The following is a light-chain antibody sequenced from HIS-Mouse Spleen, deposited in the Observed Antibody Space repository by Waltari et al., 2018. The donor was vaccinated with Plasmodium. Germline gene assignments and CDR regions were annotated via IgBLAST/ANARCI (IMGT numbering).Light chain of an antibody. CDR2: EDR. Sequence: SYELTQPPSVSVSPGQTARITCSGDALPKKYAYWYQQKSGQAPVLGISEDRKRPSGIPVRFSGSSSGTMATLTISGAQVEDEADYYCYSTDSSGNHSRVFGGGTKLTVL. J-gene: IGLJ3*02. CDR3: YSTDSSGNHSRV. CDR1: ALPKKY. V-gene: IGLV3-10*01.